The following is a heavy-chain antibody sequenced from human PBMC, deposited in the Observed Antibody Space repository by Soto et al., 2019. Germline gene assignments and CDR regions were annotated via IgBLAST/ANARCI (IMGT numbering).Heavy chain of an antibody. CDR1: GYTLCSHG. D-gene: IGHD3-16*01. CDR3: ARDQPGIGGAFDI. CDR2: ISGYNGNT. Sequence: APGKVSCKASGYTLCSHGISWGRQGPGQGLEWMGWISGYNGNTNFAQNLQGRVTMTTDTPTSTAFMELRSLRSDDTAVYYCARDQPGIGGAFDIWGQGTMVTVSS. V-gene: IGHV1-18*01. J-gene: IGHJ3*02.